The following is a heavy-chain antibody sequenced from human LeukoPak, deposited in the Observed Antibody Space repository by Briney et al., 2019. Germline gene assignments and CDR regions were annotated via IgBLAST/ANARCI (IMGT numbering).Heavy chain of an antibody. Sequence: PGGSLRLSCAASGFTFSSYGMHWVRQAPGKGLEWVAVISYDGSNKYYADSVKGRFTISRDNSKNTLYLQMNSLRAEDTAVYYCAKEYSYALEDWGQGTLVTVSS. J-gene: IGHJ4*02. CDR3: AKEYSYALED. D-gene: IGHD5-18*01. CDR2: ISYDGSNK. CDR1: GFTFSSYG. V-gene: IGHV3-30*18.